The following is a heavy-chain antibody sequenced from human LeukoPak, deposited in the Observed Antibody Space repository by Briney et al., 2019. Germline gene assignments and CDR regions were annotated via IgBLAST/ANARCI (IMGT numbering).Heavy chain of an antibody. CDR3: ARTINGYSYGYPVDY. D-gene: IGHD5-18*01. J-gene: IGHJ4*02. CDR2: VYYSGCT. V-gene: IGHV4-61*01. Sequence: SETLSLTCTVTGGSVSSGRYYRSWIRQPPGKGLEWIGYVYYSGCTNYNPSLKSRVTISVDTSKNQFSLKLSSVTAADTAVYYCARTINGYSYGYPVDYWGQGTLVAVSS. CDR1: GGSVSSGRYY.